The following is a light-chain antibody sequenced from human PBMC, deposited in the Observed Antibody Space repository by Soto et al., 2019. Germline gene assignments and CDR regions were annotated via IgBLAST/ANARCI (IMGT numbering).Light chain of an antibody. V-gene: IGLV1-51*01. CDR2: DNN. J-gene: IGLJ1*01. CDR1: SSNIGSHS. Sequence: QSVLTQPPSVSAAPGQKVTISCSGTSSNIGSHSVSWCQQLPGTAPKLLIYDNNKRPSEIPDRFSGSKSATSATLGITGLQTGDEADYYCASWDSGLSAGVFGTGTKLTVL. CDR3: ASWDSGLSAGV.